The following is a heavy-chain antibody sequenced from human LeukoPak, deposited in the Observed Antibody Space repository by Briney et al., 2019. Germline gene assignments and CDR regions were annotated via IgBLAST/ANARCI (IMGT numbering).Heavy chain of an antibody. J-gene: IGHJ3*02. Sequence: PSETLSLTCAVSGGSISSGGYSWSWIRQPPGKVLEWIGYMYHSGTTHYNPSLKSRVTISVDRSKNQFSLKLSSVTAADTAVYYCVRGYYYDSSGYWVRAFDIWGQGTMVTVSS. D-gene: IGHD3-22*01. CDR2: MYHSGTT. CDR1: GGSISSGGYS. V-gene: IGHV4-30-2*01. CDR3: VRGYYYDSSGYWVRAFDI.